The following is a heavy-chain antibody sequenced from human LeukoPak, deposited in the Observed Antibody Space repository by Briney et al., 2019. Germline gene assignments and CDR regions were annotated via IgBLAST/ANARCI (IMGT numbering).Heavy chain of an antibody. CDR1: GYTFTAYY. Sequence: ASVNVSCKASGYTFTAYYMHWVRQAPGQGLEWMGWINPTRAGTKYAQKFQDRVTLTRDTSINTAFMGLSRLRSDDTAVYYCARGNDNIWGSYPSGFWGQGTLVTVSS. D-gene: IGHD3-16*02. V-gene: IGHV1-2*02. CDR3: ARGNDNIWGSYPSGF. CDR2: INPTRAGT. J-gene: IGHJ4*02.